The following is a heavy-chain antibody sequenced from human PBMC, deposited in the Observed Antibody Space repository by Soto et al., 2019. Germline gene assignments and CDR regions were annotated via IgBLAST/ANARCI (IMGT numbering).Heavy chain of an antibody. CDR3: ARESVGERPLDY. CDR1: GASISNYF. Sequence: QVQLQESGPGLVKPSETLSLTCTVSGASISNYFWTWIRQPAGKGLEWIGRINPSGITNYNPSLKRRVTMSVDTSKNQFALKLTSVTAADAAVEYCARESVGERPLDYWGQGTLVTVSS. D-gene: IGHD3-16*01. CDR2: INPSGIT. J-gene: IGHJ4*02. V-gene: IGHV4-4*07.